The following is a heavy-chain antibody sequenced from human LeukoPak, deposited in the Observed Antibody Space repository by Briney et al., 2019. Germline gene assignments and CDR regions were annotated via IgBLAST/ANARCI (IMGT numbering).Heavy chain of an antibody. D-gene: IGHD6-13*01. CDR1: GYTFTSYA. CDR2: IIPILGIA. CDR3: AREGVSSSPPGGFDY. J-gene: IGHJ4*02. Sequence: ASVKVSCKASGYTFTSYAISWVRQAPGQGLEWMGRIIPILGIANYAQKFQGRVTITADKSTSTAYMELSSLRSGDTAVYYCAREGVSSSPPGGFDYWGQGTLVTVSS. V-gene: IGHV1-69*04.